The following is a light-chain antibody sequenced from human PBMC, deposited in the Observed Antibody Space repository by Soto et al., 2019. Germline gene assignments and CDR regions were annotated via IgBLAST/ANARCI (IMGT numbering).Light chain of an antibody. CDR2: DVS. V-gene: IGLV2-23*02. CDR1: SSDVGSYNL. CDR3: CSYAGSSTSVV. Sequence: QSVLTQPASVSGSPGQSITISCTGTSSDVGSYNLVSWYQQHPGKAPKLMIYDVSEQPSGVSNRFSGSKSGNTASLTISGLQAEDEADYYCCSYAGSSTSVVFGGGTKLTVL. J-gene: IGLJ2*01.